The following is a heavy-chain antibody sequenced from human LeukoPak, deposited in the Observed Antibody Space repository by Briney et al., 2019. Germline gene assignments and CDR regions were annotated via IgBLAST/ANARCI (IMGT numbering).Heavy chain of an antibody. D-gene: IGHD3-22*01. CDR3: AKEGGSSGYYSLGYFDY. CDR1: GFTLSNYW. CDR2: INGDGSST. Sequence: PGGSLRLSCAASGFTLSNYWMHWVRQAPGKGLVWVAHINGDGSSTTHADSVKGRFTISRDNSKNTLYLQMNSLRAEDTAVYYCAKEGGSSGYYSLGYFDYWGQGTLVTVSS. J-gene: IGHJ4*02. V-gene: IGHV3-74*01.